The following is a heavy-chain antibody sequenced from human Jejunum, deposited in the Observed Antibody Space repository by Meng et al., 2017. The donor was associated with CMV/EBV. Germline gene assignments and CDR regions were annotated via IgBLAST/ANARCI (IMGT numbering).Heavy chain of an antibody. CDR3: TTTPRGSGTYYVY. V-gene: IGHV1-2*02. CDR1: GYIFPHYY. D-gene: IGHD1-26*01. CDR2: IFPDTGET. Sequence: SGYIFPHYYLHWVRRAPGQGPEWMGWIFPDTGETNYAQKFQGRVTMSLDTSITTVYMELSRLRSDDTAVYYCTTTPRGSGTYYVYWGQGTLVTVSS. J-gene: IGHJ4*02.